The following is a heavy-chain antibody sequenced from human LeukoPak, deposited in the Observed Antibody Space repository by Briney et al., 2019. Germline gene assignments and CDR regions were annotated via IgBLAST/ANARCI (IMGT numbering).Heavy chain of an antibody. D-gene: IGHD6-13*01. CDR3: AKDWGYSSSQGYYFDY. CDR2: ICGSGVAT. J-gene: IGHJ4*02. V-gene: IGHV3-23*01. Sequence: GGSLRLSCAASGVTLSSYAVSWVRHAPGKGLEWGSSICGSGVATYSAYSVKDRFTISSDNSKNTLYLQINSLRAEDTDVYYCAKDWGYSSSQGYYFDYWGQGTLVTVSS. CDR1: GVTLSSYA.